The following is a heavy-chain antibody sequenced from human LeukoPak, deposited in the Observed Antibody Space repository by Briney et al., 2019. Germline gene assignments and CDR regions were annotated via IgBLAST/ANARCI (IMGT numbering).Heavy chain of an antibody. D-gene: IGHD3-22*01. CDR2: IYYSGST. Sequence: PSETLSLTCTVSGGSISSSSYYWGWIRQPPGKGLEWIGSIYYSGSTYYNPSLKSRVTISVDTSKNQFSLKLSSVTAADTAVYYCASSGNSWLYYFDYWGQGTLVTVSS. CDR1: GGSISSSSYY. CDR3: ASSGNSWLYYFDY. J-gene: IGHJ4*02. V-gene: IGHV4-39*01.